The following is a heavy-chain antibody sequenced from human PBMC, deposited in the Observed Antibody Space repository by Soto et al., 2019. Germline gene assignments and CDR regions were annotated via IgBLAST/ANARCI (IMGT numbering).Heavy chain of an antibody. J-gene: IGHJ5*02. CDR3: ARVAGVNGDYVNWSDP. Sequence: EVQLVESGGGLVQPGGSLRLSCAASGFTFSTYWMHWVRQAPGKGLVWVSRINSDGSSTTYADSVKGRFTISRDNAKNTLYLQMNGLRAEDSAVYYWARVAGVNGDYVNWSDPWGQGTLVTVSS. CDR2: INSDGSST. D-gene: IGHD4-17*01. CDR1: GFTFSTYW. V-gene: IGHV3-74*01.